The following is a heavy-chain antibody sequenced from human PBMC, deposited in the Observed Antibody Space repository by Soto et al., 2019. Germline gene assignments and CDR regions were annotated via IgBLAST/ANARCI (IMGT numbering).Heavy chain of an antibody. J-gene: IGHJ4*02. Sequence: VASVKVSCKASGDTFTTYDINWVRQATGHGLEWVGWINPNSGNIGYAQRFQGRVTVTRDTAIRTAYMEVSSLRSDDTAVYYCARGRASGSYYLLDYWGQGTLVTVSS. V-gene: IGHV1-8*01. CDR1: GDTFTTYD. D-gene: IGHD3-10*01. CDR3: ARGRASGSYYLLDY. CDR2: INPNSGNI.